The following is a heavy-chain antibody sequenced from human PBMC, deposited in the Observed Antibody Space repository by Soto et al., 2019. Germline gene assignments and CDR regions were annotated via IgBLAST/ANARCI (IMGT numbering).Heavy chain of an antibody. D-gene: IGHD3-16*01. CDR2: IHRSVP. CDR1: GHSIDIYY. J-gene: IGHJ5*02. CDR3: TRRSFRGPLGWFDP. V-gene: IGHV4-59*01. Sequence: SETLSPTWFVSGHSIDIYYCSWIRQVPGKGLEWIGDIHRSVPRYNPSLKNRVAISFNTSAKEFHLKLTSVTAADTAVYYCTRRSFRGPLGWFDPWGQGTPVTVSS.